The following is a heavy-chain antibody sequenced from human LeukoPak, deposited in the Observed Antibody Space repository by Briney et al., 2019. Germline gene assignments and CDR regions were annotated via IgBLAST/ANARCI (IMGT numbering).Heavy chain of an antibody. Sequence: SETLSLTCAVYGGSFSGYYWSWIRQPPGKGLEWIGEINHSGSTNYNPSLKSRVTISVDTSKNQFSLKLSSVTAADTAVYYCAMNDYGSGSYRDYWGQGTLLTVSS. CDR3: AMNDYGSGSYRDY. V-gene: IGHV4-34*01. CDR1: GGSFSGYY. D-gene: IGHD3-10*01. J-gene: IGHJ4*02. CDR2: INHSGST.